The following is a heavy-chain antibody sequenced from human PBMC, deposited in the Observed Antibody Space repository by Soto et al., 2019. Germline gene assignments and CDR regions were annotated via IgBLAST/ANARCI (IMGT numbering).Heavy chain of an antibody. D-gene: IGHD4-4*01. CDR2: IYPGDSDT. J-gene: IGHJ4*02. V-gene: IGHV5-51*01. CDR1: GFSFASSW. CDR3: ARGDYRVLEY. Sequence: GESLKISCKDSGFSFASSWIGWVRQMPGKGLEWMGVIYPGDSDTRYSPSFQGQVTISADKSISTAYLQWSSLKASDTAMYYCARGDYRVLEYWGQGPLVTVS.